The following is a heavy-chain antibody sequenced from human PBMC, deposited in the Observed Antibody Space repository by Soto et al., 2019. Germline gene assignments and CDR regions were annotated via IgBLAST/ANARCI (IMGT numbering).Heavy chain of an antibody. CDR1: AGSISRSNYY. Sequence: QLQLQESGPGLVKPSETLSPTCTVSAGSISRSNYYWGWIRQPPGKGLEWIGSMYSSGNTYCNPSLKSRVTISVDTSKNQFSLKLTSVTAADTAVYYCARQPYDSSGYYYGAWGQGTLVTVSS. CDR2: MYSSGNT. J-gene: IGHJ5*02. CDR3: ARQPYDSSGYYYGA. V-gene: IGHV4-39*01. D-gene: IGHD3-22*01.